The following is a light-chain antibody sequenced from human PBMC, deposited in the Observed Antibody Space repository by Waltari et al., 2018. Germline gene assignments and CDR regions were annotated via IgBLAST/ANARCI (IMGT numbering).Light chain of an antibody. J-gene: IGKJ2*01. V-gene: IGKV1-5*03. CDR1: LGISSW. Sequence: DIQMTQSPSTLSASVGDRVTITCRASLGISSWLALYQQKPGKVPKLLISKASSLESGVPSRFSGSGSGTEFTLTISSLQPDDFATYYCQQYNSYSRSFGQGTKLEIK. CDR2: KAS. CDR3: QQYNSYSRS.